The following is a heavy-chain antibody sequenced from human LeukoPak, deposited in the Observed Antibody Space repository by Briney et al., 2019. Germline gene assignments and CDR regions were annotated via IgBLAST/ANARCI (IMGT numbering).Heavy chain of an antibody. V-gene: IGHV4-59*01. D-gene: IGHD3-10*01. CDR2: IYYSGTT. J-gene: IGHJ4*02. CDR3: ARGGTYGHY. CDR1: GDSISGYY. Sequence: SETLSLTCTVSGDSISGYYWSWIRQPPGKGLEWIANIYYSGTTNYNPSLKSRATISVDTSKNQFSLKLSSVTAADTAFFYCARGGTYGHYWGPGTHVSVSP.